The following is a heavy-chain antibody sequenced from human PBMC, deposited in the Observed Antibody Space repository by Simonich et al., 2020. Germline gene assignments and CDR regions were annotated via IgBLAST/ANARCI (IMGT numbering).Heavy chain of an antibody. J-gene: IGHJ3*02. CDR3: AKDLGERITMIVVVIDAFDI. CDR2: ISCIGGST. Sequence: GGGLVQPGGSLRLSCAASGFTFSSYAMSWVRQAPGKWLEWVSAISCIGGSTYYPDSVKDRFTISRDNSKNTLYLQMNSLRAEDTAVYYCAKDLGERITMIVVVIDAFDIWGQGTMVTVSS. D-gene: IGHD3-22*01. CDR1: GFTFSSYA. V-gene: IGHV3-23*01.